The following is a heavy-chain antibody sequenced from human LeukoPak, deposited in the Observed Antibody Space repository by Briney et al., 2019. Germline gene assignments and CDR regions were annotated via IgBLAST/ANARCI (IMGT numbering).Heavy chain of an antibody. CDR1: GFTFSNYW. J-gene: IGHJ4*02. V-gene: IGHV3-74*03. CDR2: INSDGSST. CDR3: ARRDCSGGTCYSAY. D-gene: IGHD2-15*01. Sequence: GGSLRLSCAASGFTFSNYWMHWVRQAPGKGLVWVSRINSDGSSTTYADSVKGRFTISRDNAKNTLYLQMNSLRAEDTAVYYCARRDCSGGTCYSAYRGQGTLVTVSS.